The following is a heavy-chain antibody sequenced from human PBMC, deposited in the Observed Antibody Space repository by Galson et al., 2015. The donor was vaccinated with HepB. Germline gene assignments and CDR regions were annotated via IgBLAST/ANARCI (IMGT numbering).Heavy chain of an antibody. D-gene: IGHD6-25*01. CDR3: ARVSGIAAQAEGD. Sequence: LSLTCAVYGGSFSGYYWSWIRQPPGKGLEWIGEINHSGSTNYNPSLKSRVTISVDTSKNQFSLKLSSVTAADTAVYYCARVSGIAAQAEGDWGQGTLVTVSS. J-gene: IGHJ4*02. CDR2: INHSGST. V-gene: IGHV4-34*01. CDR1: GGSFSGYY.